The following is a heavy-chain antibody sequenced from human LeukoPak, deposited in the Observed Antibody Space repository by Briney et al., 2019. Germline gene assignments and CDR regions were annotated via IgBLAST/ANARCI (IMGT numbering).Heavy chain of an antibody. CDR1: GGSFSGYY. J-gene: IGHJ3*02. Sequence: SETLSLTCAVYGGSFSGYYWSWIRQPPGKGLEWIGEINHSGSTNYNPPLKSRVTISVDTSKNQFSLKLSSVTAADTAVYYCARADYFIAAAAFDIWGQGTMVTVSS. CDR3: ARADYFIAAAAFDI. D-gene: IGHD6-13*01. CDR2: INHSGST. V-gene: IGHV4-34*01.